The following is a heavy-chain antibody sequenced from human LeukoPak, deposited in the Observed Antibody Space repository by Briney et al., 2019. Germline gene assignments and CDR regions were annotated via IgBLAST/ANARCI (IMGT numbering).Heavy chain of an antibody. CDR2: INHSGST. J-gene: IGHJ2*01. D-gene: IGHD1-26*01. V-gene: IGHV4-34*01. CDR3: ARQGSYGGRYFDL. CDR1: GGSFSGYY. Sequence: SETLSLTCAVYGGSFSGYYWSWLRPPPGKGLEWIGEINHSGSTSYNPSLKSRVTISVDTSKNQFSLKLSSVTAADTAVYYCARQGSYGGRYFDLWGRGTLVTVSS.